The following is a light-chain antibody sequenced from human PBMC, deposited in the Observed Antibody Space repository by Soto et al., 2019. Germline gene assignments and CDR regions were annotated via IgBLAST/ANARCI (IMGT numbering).Light chain of an antibody. Sequence: DIPMTQSPSTLSASVGDRVTITCRASQSISNWSAWYQQKPGKAPKLLIYKASSLESGAPSRFSGSGSGTDFTLTISSLQPEDFATYYCLQRNTYPWTFGQGTKVDNK. J-gene: IGKJ1*01. V-gene: IGKV1-5*03. CDR3: LQRNTYPWT. CDR2: KAS. CDR1: QSISNW.